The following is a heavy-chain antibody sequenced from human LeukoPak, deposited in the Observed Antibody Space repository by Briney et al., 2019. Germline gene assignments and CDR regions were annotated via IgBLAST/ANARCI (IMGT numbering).Heavy chain of an antibody. CDR1: GYNFTNYL. J-gene: IGHJ4*02. Sequence: GESLKISGKGSGYNFTNYLISGVRQLPGKGLEWMGTIDPSESYNNYSPSFQGHVTISADKSISTAYLQWSSLKASDTAMYYCARAYSRSRFDYWGQGTLVTVSS. CDR3: ARAYSRSRFDY. V-gene: IGHV5-10-1*01. CDR2: IDPSESYN. D-gene: IGHD6-6*01.